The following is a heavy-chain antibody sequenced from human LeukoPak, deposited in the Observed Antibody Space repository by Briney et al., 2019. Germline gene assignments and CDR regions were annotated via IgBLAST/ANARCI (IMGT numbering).Heavy chain of an antibody. J-gene: IGHJ3*02. CDR3: ARTTYYYDSSGYYHDAFDI. CDR2: IYYSGST. D-gene: IGHD3-22*01. Sequence: PSETLSLTCTVSGGSISSYYWSWIRQPPGKGLEWIGYIYYSGSTNYNPSLKSRVTISVDTSKNQFSLKLNSVTAADTAVYYCARTTYYYDSSGYYHDAFDIWGQGTMVTVSS. CDR1: GGSISSYY. V-gene: IGHV4-59*08.